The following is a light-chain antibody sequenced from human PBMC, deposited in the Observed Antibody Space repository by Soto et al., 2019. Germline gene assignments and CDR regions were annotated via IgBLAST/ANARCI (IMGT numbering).Light chain of an antibody. CDR3: QQYNTYWWT. Sequence: QSPSTLSASVGDRVTITCRASQSISSWLAWYQQKPGKAPKLLIYKASSLESGVPSRFSGSGSGTEFTLTISSLQPDDFATYYCQQYNTYWWTFGQGTKVDIK. CDR2: KAS. J-gene: IGKJ1*01. CDR1: QSISSW. V-gene: IGKV1-5*03.